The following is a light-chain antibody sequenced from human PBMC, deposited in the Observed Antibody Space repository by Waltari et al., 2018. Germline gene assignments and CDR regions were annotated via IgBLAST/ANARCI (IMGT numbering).Light chain of an antibody. CDR2: YDR. CDR3: HVWHPHVDPGV. Sequence: SYVVTQPPSASVAPGETATITCGGDNIGTYSVHWYQQKAGQAPVLVIFYDRDRPSGIPDGFSGSNSGNTATLTISRVEAGDEARYYCHVWHPHVDPGVFGTGTEVTVL. V-gene: IGLV3-21*04. CDR1: NIGTYS. J-gene: IGLJ1*01.